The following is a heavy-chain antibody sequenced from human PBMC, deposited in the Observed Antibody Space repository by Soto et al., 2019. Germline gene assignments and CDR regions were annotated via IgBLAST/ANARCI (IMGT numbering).Heavy chain of an antibody. CDR2: IWYDGSNK. D-gene: IGHD3-22*01. V-gene: IGHV3-33*01. Sequence: PGGSLRLSCAASGFTFSSYGMHWVRQAPGKGLEWVAVIWYDGSNKYYADSVKGRFTISRDNSKNTLYLQMNSLRAEDTAVYYCARDCGSGYECYFDYWGQGTLVTVSS. CDR3: ARDCGSGYECYFDY. CDR1: GFTFSSYG. J-gene: IGHJ4*02.